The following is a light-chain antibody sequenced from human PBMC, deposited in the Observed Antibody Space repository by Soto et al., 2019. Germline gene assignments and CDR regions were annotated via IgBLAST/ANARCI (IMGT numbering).Light chain of an antibody. CDR3: QQYGSTPFT. CDR1: QSVLYSSNNKNY. CDR2: WAS. J-gene: IGKJ3*01. V-gene: IGKV4-1*01. Sequence: DIVMTQSPDSLAVSLGERATINCKSSQSVLYSSNNKNYLAWYQQKPGQAPRVLIYWASTRGSGVPDRFSGSASGTDCTLTISRLQAEDGAVYYCQQYGSTPFTFGHGTKVYI.